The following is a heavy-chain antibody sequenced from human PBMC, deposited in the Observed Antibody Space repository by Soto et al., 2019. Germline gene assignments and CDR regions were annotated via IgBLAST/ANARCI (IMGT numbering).Heavy chain of an antibody. CDR3: AKGGSSSYYYYYNMDV. CDR2: ISYDGSNK. V-gene: IGHV3-30*18. CDR1: GFTFSSYG. Sequence: PGGSLRLSCAASGFTFSSYGMHWVRQAPGKGLEWVAVISYDGSNKYYADSVKGRFTISRDNSKNTLYLQMNSLRAEDTAVYYSAKGGSSSYYYYYNMDVWGKGT. D-gene: IGHD6-6*01. J-gene: IGHJ6*03.